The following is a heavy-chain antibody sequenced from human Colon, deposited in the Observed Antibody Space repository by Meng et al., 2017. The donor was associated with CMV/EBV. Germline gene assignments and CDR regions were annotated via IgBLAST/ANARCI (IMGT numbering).Heavy chain of an antibody. J-gene: IGHJ4*02. CDR3: AGRGVGATNYQVDY. Sequence: SETLSLTCTVSGGSISSSSYYWGWIRQPPGKGLEWIGSIYYSGSTYYNPSLKSRVTISVDTSKNQFSLKLSSVTAADTAVYYCAGRGVGATNYQVDYWGQGTLVTVSS. CDR1: GGSISSSSYY. CDR2: IYYSGST. D-gene: IGHD1-26*01. V-gene: IGHV4-39*01.